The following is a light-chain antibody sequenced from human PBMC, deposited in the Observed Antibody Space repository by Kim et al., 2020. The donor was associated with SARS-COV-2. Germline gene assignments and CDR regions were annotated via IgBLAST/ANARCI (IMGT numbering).Light chain of an antibody. J-gene: IGKJ4*01. CDR3: QQYYSWPLT. CDR1: PSFTSK. Sequence: VSPREKAALPCSATPSFTSKLACFQQKPARAPRLLIYYTSSRATSIPASFSSSGSGTEFTLTISSLQSEDVAVYYYQQYYSWPLTFGGGTKVDIK. V-gene: IGKV3-15*01. CDR2: YTS.